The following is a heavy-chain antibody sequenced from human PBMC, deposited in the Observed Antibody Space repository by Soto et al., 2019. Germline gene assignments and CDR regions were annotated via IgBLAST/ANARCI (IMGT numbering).Heavy chain of an antibody. D-gene: IGHD3-3*01. Sequence: SVKAFCKASWSPLTGYYMDSVRQAPAQEHKAMGWINPYSGGTTYAKQFQGRVTVTRDTSIGTAYMELSRVRSDDTAVYYCARDPRSVLEWSLPPYYYYSGMDVWGQGTTDTVSS. CDR2: INPYSGGT. CDR3: ARDPRSVLEWSLPPYYYYSGMDV. J-gene: IGHJ6*02. CDR1: WSPLTGYY. V-gene: IGHV1-2*02.